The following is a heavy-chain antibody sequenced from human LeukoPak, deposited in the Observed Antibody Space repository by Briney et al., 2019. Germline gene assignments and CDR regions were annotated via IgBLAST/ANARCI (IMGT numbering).Heavy chain of an antibody. D-gene: IGHD3-9*01. J-gene: IGHJ6*04. Sequence: GASVKVSCKASGFTFTSHGISWVRQAPGQGLEWMGWISEYDGKIRHAEKFQGRVTMTTDTSTSEAYMELRSLTSDGTAVYYCARDLRYFDWSPPSPTRGYYGMDVWGTGTTVTVSS. CDR3: ARDLRYFDWSPPSPTRGYYGMDV. V-gene: IGHV1-18*04. CDR1: GFTFTSHG. CDR2: ISEYDGKI.